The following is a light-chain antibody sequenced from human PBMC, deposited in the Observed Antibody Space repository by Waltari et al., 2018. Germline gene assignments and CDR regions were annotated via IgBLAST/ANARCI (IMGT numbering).Light chain of an antibody. CDR2: GDS. Sequence: QSVVTQPPSASGTPGQRVTISCSGSNSNIGSNSVNWYQHLPGAAPKLPICGDSHRPSGGPDRFSGSKSETSASLSISGLQSEDEADYYCATSDDGLPGWVFGGGTKLTVV. V-gene: IGLV1-44*01. CDR3: ATSDDGLPGWV. CDR1: NSNIGSNS. J-gene: IGLJ3*02.